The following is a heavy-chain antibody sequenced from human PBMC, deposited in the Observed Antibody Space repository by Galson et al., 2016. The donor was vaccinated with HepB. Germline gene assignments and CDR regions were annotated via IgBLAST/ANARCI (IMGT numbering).Heavy chain of an antibody. CDR2: INPNPGRT. D-gene: IGHD1-1*01. CDR1: GYTFTDYY. Sequence: SGYTFTDYYMHWVRQAPGQGLAWMGWINPNPGRTKYAQKFQGRVTMTRDSSISTAYMELTRLTSDDTAIYYCARAQSNWNAHWGPGTLVTVSS. J-gene: IGHJ1*01. V-gene: IGHV1-2*02. CDR3: ARAQSNWNAH.